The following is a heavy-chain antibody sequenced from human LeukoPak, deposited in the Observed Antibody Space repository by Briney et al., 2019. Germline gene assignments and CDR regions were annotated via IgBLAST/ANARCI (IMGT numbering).Heavy chain of an antibody. CDR1: GFTFSSHA. J-gene: IGHJ4*02. Sequence: GGSLRLSCAASGFTFSSHAMSWVRQAPGKGLEWVSAISGSGGSTYYADSVKGRFTISRDNSKNTLYLQMNSLRAEDTAVYYCATRGIYSGYDYFDYWGQGTLVTVSS. D-gene: IGHD5-12*01. V-gene: IGHV3-23*01. CDR3: ATRGIYSGYDYFDY. CDR2: ISGSGGST.